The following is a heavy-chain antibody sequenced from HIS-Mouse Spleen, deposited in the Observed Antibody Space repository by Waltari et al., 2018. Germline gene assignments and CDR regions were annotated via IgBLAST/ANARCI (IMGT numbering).Heavy chain of an antibody. CDR1: GYNFTGYS. D-gene: IGHD6-6*01. Sequence: QVQLVQSGAEVQTPGASVKVSCKASGYNFTGYSMPWVRQAPGQGLEWMGWINPNSGGTNYAQKFQGRVTMTRDTSISTAYMELSRLRSDDTAVYYCARELSIAAKIDYWGQGTLVTVSS. J-gene: IGHJ4*02. V-gene: IGHV1-2*02. CDR2: INPNSGGT. CDR3: ARELSIAAKIDY.